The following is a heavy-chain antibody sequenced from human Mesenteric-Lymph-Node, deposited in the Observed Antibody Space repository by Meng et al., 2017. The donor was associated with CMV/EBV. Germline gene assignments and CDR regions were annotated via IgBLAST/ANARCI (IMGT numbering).Heavy chain of an antibody. J-gene: IGHJ6*02. D-gene: IGHD4-11*01. V-gene: IGHV3-66*01. CDR3: ARDQMLEATDRPTVTTEYPHYYYGMDV. Sequence: GESLKISCAASGLFVSDNYMTWVRQAPGKGPEWVSVMYSGGGTDYADSVKGRFTVSRDNAKNSLYLQMNSLRAEDTAVDYCARDQMLEATDRPTVTTEYPHYYYGMDVWGQGTTVTVSS. CDR2: MYSGGGT. CDR1: GLFVSDNY.